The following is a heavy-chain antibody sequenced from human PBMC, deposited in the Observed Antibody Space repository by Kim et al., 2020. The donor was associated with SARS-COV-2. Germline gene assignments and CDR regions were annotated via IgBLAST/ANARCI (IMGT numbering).Heavy chain of an antibody. V-gene: IGHV4-59*01. CDR2: IYYSGST. Sequence: SETLSLTCTVSGGSISSYYWSWIRQPPGKGLEWIGYIYYSGSTNYNPSLKSRVTISVDTSKNQFSLKLSSVTAADTAVYYCARARRRSYYDSSGYYYVGQFDYWGQGTLVTVSS. D-gene: IGHD3-22*01. J-gene: IGHJ4*02. CDR3: ARARRRSYYDSSGYYYVGQFDY. CDR1: GGSISSYY.